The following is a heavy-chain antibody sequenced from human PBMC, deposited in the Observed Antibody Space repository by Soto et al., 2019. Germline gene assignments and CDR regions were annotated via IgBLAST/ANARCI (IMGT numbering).Heavy chain of an antibody. CDR2: IWYDGSQK. CDR3: VKDHCGGGCYSEPYFDF. J-gene: IGHJ4*02. CDR1: GFTFSNYC. Sequence: GVSLRLSFAASGFTFSNYCMRWVRQAPGKGLEWMTVIWYDGSQKYCGDSVNGRFTISRDNSKNTVYLQMNSLRVEDTAVYYCVKDHCGGGCYSEPYFDFWGRGSQVTVS. V-gene: IGHV3-33*06. D-gene: IGHD2-21*02.